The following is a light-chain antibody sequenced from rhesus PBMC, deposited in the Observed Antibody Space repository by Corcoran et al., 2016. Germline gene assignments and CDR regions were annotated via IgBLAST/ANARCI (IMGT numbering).Light chain of an antibody. CDR3: QQYNSAPLT. V-gene: IGKV1-21*01. CDR1: QGISSW. CDR2: KAS. Sequence: DIQMTQSPSSLSASVGDRVTITCRASQGISSWLAWYQQKPGTAPKLLIYKASSVQSGVPSRFSGSGSGTDFTLTISSLRPEDFATYYYQQYNSAPLTFGGGTKVEIK. J-gene: IGKJ4*01.